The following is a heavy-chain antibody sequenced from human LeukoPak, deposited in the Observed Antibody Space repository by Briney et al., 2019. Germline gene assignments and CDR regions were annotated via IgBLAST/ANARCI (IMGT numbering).Heavy chain of an antibody. J-gene: IGHJ4*02. CDR2: IYHSGST. V-gene: IGHV4-30-2*01. D-gene: IGHD2-2*01. CDR1: GGSISSGGYS. Sequence: SETLSLTCAVSGGSISSGGYSWSWIRQPPGKGLEWIGYIYHSGSTYYNPSLKSRVTISVDTSKNQFSLKLSSVTAADTAVYYCARGIVVVPAAISWRRYYFDYWGQGTLVTVSS. CDR3: ARGIVVVPAAISWRRYYFDY.